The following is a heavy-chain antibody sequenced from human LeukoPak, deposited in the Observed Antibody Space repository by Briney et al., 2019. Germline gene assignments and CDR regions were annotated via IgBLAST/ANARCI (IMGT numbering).Heavy chain of an antibody. Sequence: GGSLRLSCAASGFTFSDYYMSWFRQAPGKGLEWVSYISSSSSYTNYADSVKGRFTISRDNAKNSLYLQMNSLRAEDTAVYYCAREKLGTRAHYYYGMDVWGKGTTVTVSS. D-gene: IGHD6-13*01. J-gene: IGHJ6*04. CDR1: GFTFSDYY. CDR2: ISSSSSYT. CDR3: AREKLGTRAHYYYGMDV. V-gene: IGHV3-11*06.